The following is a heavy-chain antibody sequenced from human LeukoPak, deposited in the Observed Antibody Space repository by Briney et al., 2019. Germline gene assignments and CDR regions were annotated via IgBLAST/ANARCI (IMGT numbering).Heavy chain of an antibody. CDR2: ISVYNGNT. D-gene: IGHD2-21*01. CDR1: GYTFISYG. CDR3: ARDASGCGSDCYSDY. J-gene: IGHJ4*02. V-gene: IGHV1-18*01. Sequence: ASVKVSCKSTGYTFISYGISWGRQAPGQGPEWMGWISVYNGNTHYAQKFQGRVSMTTDTSTSTAYLERRSLKSEDTAIYYCARDASGCGSDCYSDYWGQGTPVIVSS.